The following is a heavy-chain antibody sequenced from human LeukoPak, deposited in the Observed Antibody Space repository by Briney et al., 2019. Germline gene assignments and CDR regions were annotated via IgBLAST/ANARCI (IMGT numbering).Heavy chain of an antibody. V-gene: IGHV1-69*04. CDR1: GGTFSSYA. D-gene: IGHD5-18*01. Sequence: GASVKVSCKASGGTFSSYAISWVRQAPGQGLEWMGRIIPILGIANYAQKFQGRVTITADKSTSTAYMELSSLRSDDTAVYYCARDVRGYSYGYADYWGQGTLVTVSS. CDR2: IIPILGIA. CDR3: ARDVRGYSYGYADY. J-gene: IGHJ4*02.